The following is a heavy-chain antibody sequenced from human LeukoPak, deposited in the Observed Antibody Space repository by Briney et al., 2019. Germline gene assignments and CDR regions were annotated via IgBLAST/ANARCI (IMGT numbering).Heavy chain of an antibody. J-gene: IGHJ4*02. CDR3: ARLPGIAAAGSFDY. D-gene: IGHD6-13*01. Sequence: SETLSLTCTVSGGSISSYYWSWIRQPAGKGLEWIGRIYTSGSTNYNPSLKSRVTISVDTSKNQFSLKLSSVTAADTAVYYCARLPGIAAAGSFDYWGQGTLVTVSS. CDR2: IYTSGST. V-gene: IGHV4-4*07. CDR1: GGSISSYY.